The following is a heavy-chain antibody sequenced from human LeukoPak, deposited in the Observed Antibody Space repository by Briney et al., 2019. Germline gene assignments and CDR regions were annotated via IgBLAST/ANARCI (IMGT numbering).Heavy chain of an antibody. CDR2: INPNSGGT. D-gene: IGHD4-17*01. Sequence: ASVKVSCKASGYTFTGYYMHWVRQAPGQGLEWMGWINPNSGGTNYAQDFQGRVTMTRDTSISTAYMELSRLRSDDTAVYYCARANFGDDAVDYWGQGTLVSASS. V-gene: IGHV1-2*02. CDR1: GYTFTGYY. J-gene: IGHJ4*02. CDR3: ARANFGDDAVDY.